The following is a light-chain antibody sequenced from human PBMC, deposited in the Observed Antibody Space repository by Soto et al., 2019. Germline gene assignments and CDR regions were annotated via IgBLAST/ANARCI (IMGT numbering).Light chain of an antibody. CDR3: GTWDSSLSAYV. CDR1: SSNIGNNY. V-gene: IGLV1-51*01. J-gene: IGLJ1*01. CDR2: DID. Sequence: QSVLTQPPSVSAAPGHKVTISCSGSSSNIGNNYVSWYQQLPGAAPKLLIYDIDKRPSGIPDRFSGSKSGASATLGITGLQTGDEADYYCGTWDSSLSAYVFGTGTQLTVL.